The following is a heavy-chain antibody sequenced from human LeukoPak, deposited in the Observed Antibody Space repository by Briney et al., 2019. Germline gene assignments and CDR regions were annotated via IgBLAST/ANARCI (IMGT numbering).Heavy chain of an antibody. J-gene: IGHJ4*02. V-gene: IGHV3-23*01. CDR2: ISSSGGTT. CDR3: AKDGQYSSSSPYYFDY. Sequence: GGSLRLSCAASGFTFSSYAMSWVRQAPGKGLEWVSGISSSGGTTYYADSVKGRFTISRDNSKNTLYLQMNSLRAEDTAVYYCAKDGQYSSSSPYYFDYWGQGTLVTISS. CDR1: GFTFSSYA. D-gene: IGHD6-6*01.